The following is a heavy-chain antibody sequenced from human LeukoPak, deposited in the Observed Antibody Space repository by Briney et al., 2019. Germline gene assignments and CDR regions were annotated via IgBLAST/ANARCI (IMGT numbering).Heavy chain of an antibody. D-gene: IGHD3-22*01. CDR2: ISYDGSNK. Sequence: PGGSLRLSCAASGFTFSSYVLNWVRQAPGKGLEWVAVISYDGSNKYYADSVKGRFTISRDNSKNTLYLQMNSLRAEDTAVYYCARTPYYYDSSGYWSHPDYWGQGTLVTVSS. J-gene: IGHJ4*02. CDR3: ARTPYYYDSSGYWSHPDY. V-gene: IGHV3-30*14. CDR1: GFTFSSYV.